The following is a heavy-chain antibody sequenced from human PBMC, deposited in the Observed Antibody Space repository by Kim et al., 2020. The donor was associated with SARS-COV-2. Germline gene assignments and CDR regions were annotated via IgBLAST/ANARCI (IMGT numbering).Heavy chain of an antibody. D-gene: IGHD3-9*01. CDR2: INHSGST. Sequence: SETLSLTCAVYGGSFSGYYWSWIRQPPGKGLEWIGEINHSGSTNYKPSLKSRVTISVDTSKNQFSLKLSSVTAADTAVYYCARGPGYDILTGYYKGIDYWGQGTLVTVSS. J-gene: IGHJ4*02. CDR3: ARGPGYDILTGYYKGIDY. CDR1: GGSFSGYY. V-gene: IGHV4-34*01.